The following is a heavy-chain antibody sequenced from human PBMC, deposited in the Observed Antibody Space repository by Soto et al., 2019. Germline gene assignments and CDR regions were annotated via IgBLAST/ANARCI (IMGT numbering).Heavy chain of an antibody. CDR1: GGSIISSDFF. Sequence: QLQLQESGPGLVRPSETLSLTCTVSGGSIISSDFFWGWIRQPPGKGPEWIGSIYFGGSTFYNPSLKSRATISVDTSENQFSLTLNSVTAADTAVYYCPSHTSSFAYYFHGMDIWGQGTAVNVSS. D-gene: IGHD2-2*01. CDR3: PSHTSSFAYYFHGMDI. V-gene: IGHV4-39*01. J-gene: IGHJ6*02. CDR2: IYFGGST.